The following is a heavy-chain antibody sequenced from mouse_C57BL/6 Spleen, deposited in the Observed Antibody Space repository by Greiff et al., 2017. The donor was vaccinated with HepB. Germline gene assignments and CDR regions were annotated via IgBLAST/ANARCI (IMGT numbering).Heavy chain of an antibody. V-gene: IGHV5-12*01. Sequence: DVKLVESGGGLVQPGGSLKLSCAASGFTFSDYYMYWVRQTPEKRLEWVAYISNGGGSTYYPDTVKGRFTISRDNAKNTLYLQMSRLKSEDTAMYYCARPYYSNYHAMDYWGQGTSVTVSS. CDR3: ARPYYSNYHAMDY. CDR2: ISNGGGST. J-gene: IGHJ4*01. CDR1: GFTFSDYY. D-gene: IGHD2-5*01.